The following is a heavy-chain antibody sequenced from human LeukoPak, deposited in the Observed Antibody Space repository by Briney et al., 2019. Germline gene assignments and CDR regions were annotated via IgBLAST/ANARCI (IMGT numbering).Heavy chain of an antibody. CDR2: INHSGST. D-gene: IGHD6-13*01. J-gene: IGHJ6*03. Sequence: SETLSLTCAVYGGSFSGYYWSWIRQPPGKGLESIGEINHSGSTNYNPSLKSRVTISVDTSKNQFSLKLSSVTAADTAVYYCARGPIAAADYYYYYYMDVWGKGTTVTISS. CDR3: ARGPIAAADYYYYYYMDV. CDR1: GGSFSGYY. V-gene: IGHV4-34*01.